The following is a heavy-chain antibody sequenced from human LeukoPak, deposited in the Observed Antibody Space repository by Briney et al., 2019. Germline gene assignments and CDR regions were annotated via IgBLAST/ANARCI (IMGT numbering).Heavy chain of an antibody. CDR1: GFTFSSYG. CDR3: ARVEFRLGYRDYYFDY. D-gene: IGHD5-18*01. Sequence: PGGSLRLSCAASGFTFSSYGMHWVRQAPGKGLEWVAFIRYDGSNKYYADSVKGRFTISRDNSKNTLYLQMNSLRAEDTAVYYCARVEFRLGYRDYYFDYWGQGTLVTVSS. CDR2: IRYDGSNK. J-gene: IGHJ4*02. V-gene: IGHV3-30*02.